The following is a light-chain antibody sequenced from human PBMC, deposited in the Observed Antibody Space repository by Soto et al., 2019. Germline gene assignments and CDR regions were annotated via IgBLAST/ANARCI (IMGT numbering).Light chain of an antibody. CDR3: CSYAGSYTYVL. J-gene: IGLJ2*01. Sequence: QSALTQPRSVSGSPGQSVTISCTGTISGVGGYSYVSWYQQHPGKAPKFIIYDVSERPSGVPDRFSGSKSGNTASLTISGLQAEDEADYYCCSYAGSYTYVLFGGGTKLTVL. V-gene: IGLV2-11*01. CDR2: DVS. CDR1: ISGVGGYSY.